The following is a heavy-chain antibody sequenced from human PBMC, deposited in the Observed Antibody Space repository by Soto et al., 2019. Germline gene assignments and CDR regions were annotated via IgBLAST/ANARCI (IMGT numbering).Heavy chain of an antibody. Sequence: QVQLVQSGAEVKKPGSSVKVSCKASGGTFSSYAISWVRQAPGQGLEWMGGIIPIFGPANYAQKFQGRVTNTPAESTSTALMELSRLRSEGTALYYCARVPSRYYSYGMDVWGQGTTVTVSS. D-gene: IGHD6-6*01. CDR3: ARVPSRYYSYGMDV. V-gene: IGHV1-69*05. J-gene: IGHJ6*02. CDR2: IIPIFGPA. CDR1: GGTFSSYA.